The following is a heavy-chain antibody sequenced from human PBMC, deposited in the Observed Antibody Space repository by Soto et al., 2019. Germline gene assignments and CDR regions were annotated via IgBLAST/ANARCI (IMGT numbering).Heavy chain of an antibody. CDR3: ARDSPHMVRGYFDY. J-gene: IGHJ4*02. D-gene: IGHD3-10*01. Sequence: VGSLRLSCAASGFTFSSYSMNWVRQAPGKGLEWVSYISSSSSTIYYADSVKGRFTISRDNAKNSLYLQMNSPRAEDTAVYYCARDSPHMVRGYFDYWGQGTLVTVSS. CDR2: ISSSSSTI. V-gene: IGHV3-48*01. CDR1: GFTFSSYS.